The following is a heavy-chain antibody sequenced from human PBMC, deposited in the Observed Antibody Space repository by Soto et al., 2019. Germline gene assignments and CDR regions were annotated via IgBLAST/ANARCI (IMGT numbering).Heavy chain of an antibody. CDR2: IWYDGSNK. D-gene: IGHD2-2*01. V-gene: IGHV3-33*01. CDR1: GFTFSSYG. J-gene: IGHJ4*02. CDR3: ARGCSTSCYAGFDY. Sequence: QVQLVESGGGVVQPGRSLRHSCAASGFTFSSYGMHWVRQAPGKGLEWVAVIWYDGSNKYYADSVKGRFTISRDNSKNTLYLQMNSLRAEDTAVYYCARGCSTSCYAGFDYWGQGTLVTVSS.